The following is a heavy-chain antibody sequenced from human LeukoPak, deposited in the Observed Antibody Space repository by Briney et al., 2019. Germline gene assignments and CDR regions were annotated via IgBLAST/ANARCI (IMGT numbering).Heavy chain of an antibody. V-gene: IGHV4-39*01. CDR3: ARTGEQWLAETYFDY. J-gene: IGHJ4*02. D-gene: IGHD6-19*01. CDR2: VFYSGST. Sequence: SETLSLTCNVSGGSISNRAYYWAWIRQPPGKGLEWIGSVFYSGSTYSNPSLESRLTISVDTSKNHFSLRLTSVTAADTAVYYCARTGEQWLAETYFDYWGQGTLVTVSS. CDR1: GGSISNRAYY.